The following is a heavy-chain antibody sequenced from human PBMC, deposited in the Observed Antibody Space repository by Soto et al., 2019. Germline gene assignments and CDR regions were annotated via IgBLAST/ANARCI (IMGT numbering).Heavy chain of an antibody. CDR1: GFTFRDDT. CDR2: ISGSASFI. V-gene: IGHV3-21*06. J-gene: IGHJ4*02. D-gene: IGHD3-16*01. Sequence: GGFQIPSCVPSGFTFRDDTMNWVRQAPGKGLGWGSSISGSASFIYYAHSVKGRFTISRDNNKNSLDLQMDSLRAEDSAVYYCAKCLQDFDSWGQGTLVTVSS. CDR3: AKCLQDFDS.